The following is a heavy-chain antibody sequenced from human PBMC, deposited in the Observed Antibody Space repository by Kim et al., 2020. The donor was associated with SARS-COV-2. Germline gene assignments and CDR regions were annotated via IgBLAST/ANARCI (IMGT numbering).Heavy chain of an antibody. V-gene: IGHV1-69*13. CDR2: IIPIFGTA. CDR3: ASYCRDCSSTCCYHLPGDMDV. D-gene: IGHD2-2*01. CDR1: GDTFSSYA. Sequence: SVKVSCKASGDTFSSYAISWVRQAPGQGLEWMGGIIPIFGTANYAQKLQGRVTITADESTSTAYMELSSLRSEDTAVYYCASYCRDCSSTCCYHLPGDMDVWGKGTTVTVSS. J-gene: IGHJ6*03.